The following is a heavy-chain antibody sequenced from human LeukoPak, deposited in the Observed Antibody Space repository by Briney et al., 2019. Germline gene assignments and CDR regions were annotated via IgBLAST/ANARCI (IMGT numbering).Heavy chain of an antibody. J-gene: IGHJ4*02. V-gene: IGHV4-34*01. CDR3: ARDGYSGSDAL. Sequence: SETLSLTCAVYGGSFSGYYWSWIRQPPGKGLEWIGEINHSGSTNYNPSLKSRVTISVDTSQNQFYLKLSSVTAGDTAVYYCARDGYSGSDALWGQGTLVTVSS. D-gene: IGHD5-12*01. CDR2: INHSGST. CDR1: GGSFSGYY.